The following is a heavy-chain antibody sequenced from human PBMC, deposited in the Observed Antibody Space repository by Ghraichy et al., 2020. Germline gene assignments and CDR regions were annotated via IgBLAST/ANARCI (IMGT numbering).Heavy chain of an antibody. J-gene: IGHJ5*02. D-gene: IGHD4-11*01. Sequence: GGSLRLSCADSGFRFSSYAMSWVRQAPGKGLEWVSGISGSGSSTYYADSVKGRFAISRDNSRNTLYLQMNSLRAEDTALYYCAMTTVTTRRFDPWGQGTLVTVSS. V-gene: IGHV3-23*01. CDR3: AMTTVTTRRFDP. CDR2: ISGSGSST. CDR1: GFRFSSYA.